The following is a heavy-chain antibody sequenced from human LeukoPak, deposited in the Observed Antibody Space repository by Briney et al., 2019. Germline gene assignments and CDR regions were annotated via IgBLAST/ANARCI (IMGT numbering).Heavy chain of an antibody. CDR2: ISGSGGST. CDR1: GFTFSSYA. CDR3: ARRAGAYSHPYDY. V-gene: IGHV3-23*01. J-gene: IGHJ4*02. Sequence: GGSLRLSCAASGFTFSSYAMGWVHQAPGKGLEWVSAISGSGGSTYYADSVKGRFTISRDNSKNTLYLQMNSLRAEDTAVYYCARRAGAYSHPYDYWGQGTLVTVSS. D-gene: IGHD4/OR15-4a*01.